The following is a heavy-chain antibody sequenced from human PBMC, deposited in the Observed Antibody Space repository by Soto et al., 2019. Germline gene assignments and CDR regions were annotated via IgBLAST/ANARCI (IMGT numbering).Heavy chain of an antibody. J-gene: IGHJ6*02. Sequence: SSETLSLTCAVYGGSFSGYYWSWIRQPPGKGLEWIGEINHSGSTNYNPSLKSRVTISVDTSKNQFSLKLSSVTAADTAVYYCARVRVRGAHNYYYYYGMDVWGQGTTVTVSS. CDR1: GGSFSGYY. CDR3: ARVRVRGAHNYYYYYGMDV. D-gene: IGHD3-10*01. V-gene: IGHV4-34*01. CDR2: INHSGST.